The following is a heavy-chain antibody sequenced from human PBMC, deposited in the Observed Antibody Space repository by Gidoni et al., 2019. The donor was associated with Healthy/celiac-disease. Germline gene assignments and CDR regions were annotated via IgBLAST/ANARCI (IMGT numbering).Heavy chain of an antibody. D-gene: IGHD1-1*01. CDR3: VRGGDNEVYDY. V-gene: IGHV5-10-1*04. J-gene: IGHJ4*02. Sequence: VRLVKSRAEGKERGESLRISGKCSRNSFTSYWNSWVRQMPGKGLEWMGRIDPSDSYTNYCPSFQGQATISAKKPICRGDLQWSRLQSQDTARYQCVRGGDNEVYDYWGQGTLVTVSS. CDR1: RNSFTSYW. CDR2: IDPSDSYT.